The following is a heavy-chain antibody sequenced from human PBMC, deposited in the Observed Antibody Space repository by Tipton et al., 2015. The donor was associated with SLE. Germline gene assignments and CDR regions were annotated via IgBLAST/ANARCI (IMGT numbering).Heavy chain of an antibody. Sequence: SLRLSCAAPGFTFSNYGMHWVRQAPGKGLEWVALLLYEENSKLYADSVEGRFTISRDNSKNRLFLQMSSLRVEDTAVYYCAREMFENGVDGFFHHWGQGTLVTVSP. CDR1: GFTFSNYG. V-gene: IGHV3-30*03. J-gene: IGHJ1*01. CDR2: LLYEENSK. CDR3: AREMFENGVDGFFHH. D-gene: IGHD4-17*01.